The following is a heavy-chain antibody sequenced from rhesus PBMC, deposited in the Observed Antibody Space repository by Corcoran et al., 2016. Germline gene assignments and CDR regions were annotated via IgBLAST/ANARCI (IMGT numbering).Heavy chain of an antibody. J-gene: IGHJ4*01. Sequence: EVQLVQSGAEVKKPGASVKVSCKVSGYTFTELSMHWVRQAPGKGLEWMGGVYPVYGKIIHAEKFQGRVTMTEDTSTDTAYMELSSLRSEDTAVYYCASQLTGLFHFDYWGQGVLVTVSS. CDR3: ASQLTGLFHFDY. CDR1: GYTFTELS. V-gene: IGHV1-156*01. CDR2: VYPVYGKI. D-gene: IGHD7-45*01.